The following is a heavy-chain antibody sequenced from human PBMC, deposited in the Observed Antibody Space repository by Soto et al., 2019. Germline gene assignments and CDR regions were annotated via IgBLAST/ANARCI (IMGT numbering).Heavy chain of an antibody. J-gene: IGHJ3*02. D-gene: IGHD1-26*01. Sequence: ASVKVSCKASGYTFTSYDINWVRQATGQGLEWMGWMNPNSGNTGYAQKFQGRVTMTRNTSISTAYMELSSLRSEDTVVYYCAMALGATVAFDIWGQGTMVTVSS. V-gene: IGHV1-8*02. CDR1: GYTFTSYD. CDR3: AMALGATVAFDI. CDR2: MNPNSGNT.